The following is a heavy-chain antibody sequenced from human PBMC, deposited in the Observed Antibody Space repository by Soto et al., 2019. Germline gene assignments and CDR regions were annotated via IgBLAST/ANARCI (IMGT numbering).Heavy chain of an antibody. J-gene: IGHJ6*02. D-gene: IGHD2-2*01. CDR3: ARKECSSNNCFKAYYYYGMDL. CDR1: GFTFNSSE. Sequence: PGGSLRLSCVASGFTFNSSEMNWVRQAPGKGLEWVSYINSGGGTKYYADSVKGRFTISRDNAKNSLYLQMNSLRAEDTGIYYCARKECSSNNCFKAYYYYGMDLWGQGTTVTVSS. CDR2: INSGGGTK. V-gene: IGHV3-48*03.